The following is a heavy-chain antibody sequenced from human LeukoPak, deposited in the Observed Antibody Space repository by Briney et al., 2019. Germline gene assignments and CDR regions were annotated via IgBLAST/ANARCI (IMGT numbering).Heavy chain of an antibody. CDR2: ISGSGGST. J-gene: IGHJ4*02. Sequence: QPGGSLRLSCAASGFTFSSYAMSWVRQAPGKGLEWVSAISGSGGSTYYADSVKGRFTISRDNSKNTLYLQMNSLRAEDTAVYYCAKAGITIFGVVTDGDYFDYWGQGTLVTVSS. D-gene: IGHD3-3*01. CDR3: AKAGITIFGVVTDGDYFDY. V-gene: IGHV3-23*01. CDR1: GFTFSSYA.